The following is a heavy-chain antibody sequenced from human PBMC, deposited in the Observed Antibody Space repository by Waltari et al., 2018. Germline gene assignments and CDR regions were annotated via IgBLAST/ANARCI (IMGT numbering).Heavy chain of an antibody. CDR1: GFPFSRYW. D-gene: IGHD6-19*01. V-gene: IGHV3-74*01. CDR2: INSDGSST. CDR3: ARVATKTYSSPVPGRPYYYGMDV. Sequence: EEQLVESGGGLAQPGESLRLSCAASGFPFSRYWMAWVRQAPGKGLVWVSRINSDGSSTTYADSVKGRFTISRDNAKNTLYVQMNRLRAEDTAVYYCARVATKTYSSPVPGRPYYYGMDVWGQGTTVTVSS. J-gene: IGHJ6*02.